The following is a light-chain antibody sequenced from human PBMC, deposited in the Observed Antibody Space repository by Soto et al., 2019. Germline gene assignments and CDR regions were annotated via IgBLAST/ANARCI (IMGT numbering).Light chain of an antibody. CDR2: AAS. CDR1: QRVSNN. Sequence: EIVMTQYSATLSVSTGARATLSCRASQRVSNNLAWYQQKPGQAPRLLIYAASSRATGIPARFSGSGSGTEFTLTISSLQSEDVAVYYCQQYNNWPPRTFGQGTKGDIK. CDR3: QQYNNWPPRT. V-gene: IGKV3-15*01. J-gene: IGKJ1*01.